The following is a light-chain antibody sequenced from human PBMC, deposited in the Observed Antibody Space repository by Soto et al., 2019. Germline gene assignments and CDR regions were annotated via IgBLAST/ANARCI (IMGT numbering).Light chain of an antibody. V-gene: IGKV3-11*01. CDR3: QQRSNWPPVT. Sequence: EIVLTQSPATLSLSPGERATLSCRASQSVGSSLAWYQQKPGQAPRLLISDASNRATGIPARFSGSGSGTDFTLTISSLEPEDFAVYYCQQRSNWPPVTFGGGTKVEIK. J-gene: IGKJ4*01. CDR2: DAS. CDR1: QSVGSS.